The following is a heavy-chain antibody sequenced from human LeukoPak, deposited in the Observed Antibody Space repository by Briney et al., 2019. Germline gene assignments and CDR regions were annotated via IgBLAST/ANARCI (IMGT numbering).Heavy chain of an antibody. CDR1: GFTFSSYG. CDR3: ARESGSYRFDY. V-gene: IGHV3-33*01. Sequence: PGGSLRLSCAASGFTFSSYGMHWVRQAPGKGLEWVAVIWYDGSNKYYADSMKGRFTISRDNSKNTLYLQMNSLRAEDTAMYYCARESGSYRFDYWGQGTLVTVSS. D-gene: IGHD1-26*01. J-gene: IGHJ4*02. CDR2: IWYDGSNK.